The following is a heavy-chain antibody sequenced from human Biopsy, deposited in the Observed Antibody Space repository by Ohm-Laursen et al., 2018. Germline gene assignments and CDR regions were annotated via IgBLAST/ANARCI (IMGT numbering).Heavy chain of an antibody. CDR2: NIPILGTG. V-gene: IGHV1-69*06. D-gene: IGHD3-9*01. J-gene: IGHJ1*01. Sequence: SVKVSCKSPEGTFSNYGVNWVRQAPGQGLEWLGGNIPILGTGNYAQKFQDRVTVAADTSTSTATMELRSLRPDDTAVYYCATKLTGYFHHWGQGTLVIVSS. CDR3: ATKLTGYFHH. CDR1: EGTFSNYG.